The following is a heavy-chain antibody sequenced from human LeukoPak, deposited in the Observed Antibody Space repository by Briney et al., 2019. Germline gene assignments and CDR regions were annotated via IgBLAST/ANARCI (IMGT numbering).Heavy chain of an antibody. CDR3: AKEGTASKPSDLDY. J-gene: IGHJ4*02. Sequence: PGGSLRLSCAASGFTFSSYAMSWVRQAPGKGLEWVAFIRYDGSDKYYVDSVRGRFSISRDNSKNTVYLQMNSLRVEDTAVYYCAKEGTASKPSDLDYWGQGALVTVSS. CDR2: IRYDGSDK. CDR1: GFTFSSYA. V-gene: IGHV3-30*02. D-gene: IGHD1/OR15-1a*01.